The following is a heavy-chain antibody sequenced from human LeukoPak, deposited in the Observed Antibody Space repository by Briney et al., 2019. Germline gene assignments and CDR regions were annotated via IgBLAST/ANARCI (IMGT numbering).Heavy chain of an antibody. CDR1: GFTFSSYA. J-gene: IGHJ4*02. Sequence: GRSLRLSCAASGFTFSSYAMHWVRRAPGKGLEWVAVISYDGSNKYYADSVKGRFTISRDNSKNTLYLQMNSLRAEDTAVYYCARYMGYSSSYDYWGQGTLVTVSS. D-gene: IGHD6-6*01. CDR3: ARYMGYSSSYDY. V-gene: IGHV3-30*01. CDR2: ISYDGSNK.